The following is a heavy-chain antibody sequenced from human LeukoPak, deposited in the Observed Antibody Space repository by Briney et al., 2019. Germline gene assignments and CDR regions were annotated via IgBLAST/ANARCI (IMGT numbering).Heavy chain of an antibody. CDR3: AREGRDSTNINAFDF. D-gene: IGHD2-2*01. V-gene: IGHV3-30*04. J-gene: IGHJ3*01. CDR2: ISYDEFNK. Sequence: SCKASGGTFSSYAISWVRQAQGKGLEWVAAISYDEFNKFYGNSVKGRFTISRDNSKSTLSLQMNSLRTEDTAVYYCAREGRDSTNINAFDFWGQGIMVTVSS. CDR1: GGTFSSYA.